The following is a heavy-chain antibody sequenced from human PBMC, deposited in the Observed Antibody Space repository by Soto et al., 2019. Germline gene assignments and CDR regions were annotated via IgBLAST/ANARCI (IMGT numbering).Heavy chain of an antibody. CDR3: ARDLGYCSGGTCYAVLDY. CDR1: GFFRRDFV. V-gene: IGHV3-33*01. Sequence: GGSLRLSCVASGFFRRDFVMHWVRQAPGKGLEWVSVIWYDGSNTYQGESVKGRFTISRDNTKNSLLLQMNSLRVEDTAVYYCARDLGYCSGGTCYAVLDYWGQGALVTVSS. D-gene: IGHD2-15*01. J-gene: IGHJ4*02. CDR2: IWYDGSNT.